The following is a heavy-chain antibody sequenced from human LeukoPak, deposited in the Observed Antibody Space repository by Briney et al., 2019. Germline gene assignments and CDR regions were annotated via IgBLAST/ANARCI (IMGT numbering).Heavy chain of an antibody. CDR3: ARSSIDSSGFDY. CDR1: GFTFSTYA. Sequence: GGSLRLSCAASGFTFSTYAMTWVRQAPGKGLEWVSAISGSGGNTYYADSVKGRFTISRDNAKNTLYLQMNSLRAEDTAVYYCARSSIDSSGFDYWGQGTLVTVSS. D-gene: IGHD3-22*01. CDR2: ISGSGGNT. J-gene: IGHJ4*02. V-gene: IGHV3-23*01.